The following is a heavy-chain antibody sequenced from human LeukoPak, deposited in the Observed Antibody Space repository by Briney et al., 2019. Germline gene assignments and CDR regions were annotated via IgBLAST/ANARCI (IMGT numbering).Heavy chain of an antibody. D-gene: IGHD3-9*01. CDR3: ARGRYFDWLPNWFDP. CDR2: IYYSGST. J-gene: IGHJ5*02. CDR1: GGSISSSSYY. V-gene: IGHV4-39*07. Sequence: SETLSLTCTVSGGSISSSSYYWGWIRQPPGKGLEWIGSIYYSGSTYYNPSLKSRVTISVDTSKNQFSLKLSSVTAADTAVYYCARGRYFDWLPNWFDPWGQGTLVTVSS.